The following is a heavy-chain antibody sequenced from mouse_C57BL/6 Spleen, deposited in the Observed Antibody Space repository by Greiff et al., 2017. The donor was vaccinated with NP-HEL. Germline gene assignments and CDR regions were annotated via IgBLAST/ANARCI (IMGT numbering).Heavy chain of an antibody. CDR2: IYPGDGDT. J-gene: IGHJ4*01. CDR3: AKGAYYSKKGYAMDY. Sequence: QVHVKQSGPELVKPGASVKISCKASGYAFSSSWMNWVKQRPGKGLEWIGRIYPGDGDTNYNGKFKGKATLTADKSSSTAYMQLSSLTSEDSAVYFCAKGAYYSKKGYAMDYWGQGTSVTVSS. D-gene: IGHD2-5*01. V-gene: IGHV1-82*01. CDR1: GYAFSSSW.